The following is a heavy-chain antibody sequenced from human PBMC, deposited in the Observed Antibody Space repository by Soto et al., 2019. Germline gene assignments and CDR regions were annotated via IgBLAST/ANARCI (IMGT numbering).Heavy chain of an antibody. D-gene: IGHD6-25*01. CDR3: ARDMYFITAAGGGIDD. V-gene: IGHV3-9*01. J-gene: IGHJ4*02. CDR1: GFTFDDNA. CDR2: ISWNSGTI. Sequence: EVQLVESGGGLVQPGRSLRLSCAASGFTFDDNAMHWVRQSPGKGLEWVSGISWNSGTIAYADSVKGRFTISRDNAKNSLYLQMNGLRAEDTALYYCARDMYFITAAGGGIDDWGQGTLVTVSS.